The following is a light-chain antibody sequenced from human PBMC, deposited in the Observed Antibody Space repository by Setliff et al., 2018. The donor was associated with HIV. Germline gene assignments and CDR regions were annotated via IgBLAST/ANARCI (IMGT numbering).Light chain of an antibody. V-gene: IGLV1-40*01. CDR1: SSNIGAGYD. CDR2: GNS. Sequence: QSVLTQPPSVSGAPGQRVTISCTGSSSNIGAGYDVHWYQQLPGTAPKLLIYGNSNRPSGVPDRFSGSKSGTSASLAITRLQAEDESDYYCQSYDSSLSGYVFGTGT. J-gene: IGLJ1*01. CDR3: QSYDSSLSGYV.